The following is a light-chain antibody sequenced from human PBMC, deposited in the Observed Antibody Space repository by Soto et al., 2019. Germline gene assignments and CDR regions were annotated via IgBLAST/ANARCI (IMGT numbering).Light chain of an antibody. CDR2: GAS. Sequence: EIVMTQSPATLSVSPGERATLSCRASQSVSSKLAWYQQTPGQAPRLLXXGASTRATGIPARFSGSGSGTEFTLTISSLQSEDIAVYYCQQYNNWPPMYTFGQGTKVDIK. V-gene: IGKV3-15*01. CDR1: QSVSSK. CDR3: QQYNNWPPMYT. J-gene: IGKJ2*01.